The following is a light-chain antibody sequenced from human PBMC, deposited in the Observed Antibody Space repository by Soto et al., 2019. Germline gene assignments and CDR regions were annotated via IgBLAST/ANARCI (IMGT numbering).Light chain of an antibody. V-gene: IGKV3-15*01. CDR2: GAS. CDR1: QNLGTLY. CDR3: QQYNNWPPT. J-gene: IGKJ1*01. Sequence: EIVSTQSPGTLSLSPGERGTLSCRASQNLGTLYLAWFQQKSGQAPRLLIYGASTRATGIPARFSGSGSGTEFTLTISSLQSEDFAVYCCQQYNNWPPTFGQGTKVDIK.